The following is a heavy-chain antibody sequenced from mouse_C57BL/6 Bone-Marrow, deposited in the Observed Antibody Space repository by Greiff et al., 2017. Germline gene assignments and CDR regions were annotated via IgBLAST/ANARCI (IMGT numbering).Heavy chain of an antibody. D-gene: IGHD2-1*01. V-gene: IGHV1-64*01. CDR3: ARIDYGNYTSYFDY. CDR2: IHSNSGST. J-gene: IGHJ2*01. CDR1: GYTFTSYW. Sequence: QVQLQQPGAELVKPGASVKLSCKASGYTFTSYWMHWVKQRPGQGLEWIGMIHSNSGSTNSNEKFKCKATLTVDRSSSTAYIQLSSLTSEDSAVDYCARIDYGNYTSYFDYWGQGTTLTVSS.